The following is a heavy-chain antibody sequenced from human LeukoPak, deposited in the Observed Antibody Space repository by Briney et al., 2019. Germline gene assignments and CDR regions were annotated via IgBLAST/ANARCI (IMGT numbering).Heavy chain of an antibody. J-gene: IGHJ1*01. CDR2: INWNGANT. CDR1: GFTFDDYG. Sequence: GGSLRLSCAASGFTFDDYGMSWVRQAPGKGLEWVSGINWNGANTGYADSVKGRFTISRDNAKNSLYLQMNSLRAEDTALYYCARQYCSGGICSDWYAEYFHHWGQGTLVTVSS. D-gene: IGHD2-15*01. CDR3: ARQYCSGGICSDWYAEYFHH. V-gene: IGHV3-20*04.